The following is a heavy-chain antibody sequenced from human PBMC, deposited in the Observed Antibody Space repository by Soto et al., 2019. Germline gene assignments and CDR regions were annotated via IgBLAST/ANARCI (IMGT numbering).Heavy chain of an antibody. CDR3: SRSLDY. V-gene: IGHV3-7*01. CDR1: GFTFSTYW. J-gene: IGHJ4*02. Sequence: GGSLRLSCVASGFTFSTYWMDWVRLAPGKGLEWVANINQDGSEKHYVDSVKGRFTISRDNAKNSLYLQMSSLTAEDSALYYCSRSLDYWGPGALVTVSS. CDR2: INQDGSEK.